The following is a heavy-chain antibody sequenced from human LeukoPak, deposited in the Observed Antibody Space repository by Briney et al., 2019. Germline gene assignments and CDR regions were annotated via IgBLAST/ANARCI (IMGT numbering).Heavy chain of an antibody. CDR1: GFTFSSYG. D-gene: IGHD6-13*01. CDR2: ISYDGSNK. J-gene: IGHJ3*02. Sequence: GRSLRLSCAASGFTFSSYGMHWVRQAPGKGLEWVAVISYDGSNKYYADSVKGRFTISRDNSKNTLYLQMNSLRAEDTAVYYCAKDQTYSSSWLDRQHDAFDIWGQGTMVTVSS. CDR3: AKDQTYSSSWLDRQHDAFDI. V-gene: IGHV3-30*18.